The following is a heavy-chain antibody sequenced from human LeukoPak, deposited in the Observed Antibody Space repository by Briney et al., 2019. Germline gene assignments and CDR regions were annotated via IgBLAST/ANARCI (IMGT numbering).Heavy chain of an antibody. J-gene: IGHJ4*02. CDR1: GFTFSNHA. D-gene: IGHD2-2*01. CDR2: ITGNGGST. V-gene: IGHV3-23*01. Sequence: PGGSLRLSCAASGFTFSNHAMTWVRQAPGKGLEWVSSITGNGGSTYYADSVKGRFTISRDNSKNTVYLQMNSLRAEDTAIYYCAKDGVGCSSGSCYAGDYFDHWGQGTLVTVSS. CDR3: AKDGVGCSSGSCYAGDYFDH.